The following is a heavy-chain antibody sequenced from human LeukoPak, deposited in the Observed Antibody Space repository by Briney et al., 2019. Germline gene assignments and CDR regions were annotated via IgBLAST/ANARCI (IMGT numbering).Heavy chain of an antibody. J-gene: IGHJ4*02. CDR1: GGSFSGYY. V-gene: IGHV4-34*01. D-gene: IGHD5-18*01. CDR3: ARVRIQLWPTYFDY. Sequence: PSETLSLTCAVYGGSFSGYYWSWIRQPPGKGLEWIGEIHHSGNTNYNPSLKSRVTISVDTSKNQFSLKLSSVTAADTAVYYCARVRIQLWPTYFDYWGQGTLVAVSS. CDR2: IHHSGNT.